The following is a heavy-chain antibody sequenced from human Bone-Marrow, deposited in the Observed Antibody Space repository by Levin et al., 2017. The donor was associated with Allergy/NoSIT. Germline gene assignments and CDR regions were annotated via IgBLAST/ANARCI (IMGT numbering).Heavy chain of an antibody. V-gene: IGHV3-48*04. Sequence: QPSETLSLTCATSGFTFTSHGMNWVRQPPGKGLEWVSYISSSGKTIYYADSVQGRFTVSRDNAKSSLFLQLRSLRPEDTAVYYCGLKACSGGSCYDWFDPWGQGTQVTVSS. CDR2: ISSSGKTI. J-gene: IGHJ5*02. D-gene: IGHD2-15*01. CDR3: GLKACSGGSCYDWFDP. CDR1: GFTFTSHG.